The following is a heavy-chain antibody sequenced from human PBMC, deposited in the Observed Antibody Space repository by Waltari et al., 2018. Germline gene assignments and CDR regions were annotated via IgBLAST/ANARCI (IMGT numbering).Heavy chain of an antibody. Sequence: QVQLVQSGAEVKKPGASVKVSCKASGYTFTSYGISWVRQAPGQGLEWMGWISAYNGNTNYAQKLQGRVTMTTDTSTSTAYMELRCLRSDDTAVYYCARSRAARPNYYGMDVWGQGTTVTVSS. CDR1: GYTFTSYG. D-gene: IGHD6-6*01. V-gene: IGHV1-18*01. J-gene: IGHJ6*02. CDR3: ARSRAARPNYYGMDV. CDR2: ISAYNGNT.